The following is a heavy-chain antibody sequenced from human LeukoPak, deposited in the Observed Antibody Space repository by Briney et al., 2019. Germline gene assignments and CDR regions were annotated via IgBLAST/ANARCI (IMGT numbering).Heavy chain of an antibody. CDR3: ARGSGFDP. CDR2: ISSSSSYT. J-gene: IGHJ5*02. V-gene: IGHV3-21*01. CDR1: GFTFRGYS. Sequence: GGSLRLSCAASGFTFRGYSMKWVRQAPGKGLEWVSSISSSSSYTNYADSVKGRFTISRDNAENSLYLQMNSLRAEDTAVYYCARGSGFDPWGQGTLVTVSS.